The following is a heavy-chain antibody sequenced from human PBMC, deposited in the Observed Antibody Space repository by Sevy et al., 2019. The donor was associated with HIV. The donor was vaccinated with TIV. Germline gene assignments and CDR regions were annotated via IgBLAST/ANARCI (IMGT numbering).Heavy chain of an antibody. CDR1: GYTFTSYG. Sequence: ASVKVSCKASGYTFTSYGISWVRQAPGQGLEWMGWISAYNGNTNYAQKLQGRVTMTTDTSTSTAYMELRSLRSDDTAVYYCAATYQRYCSGGSCYYSLAYWGQGTLVTDSS. CDR2: ISAYNGNT. J-gene: IGHJ4*02. CDR3: AATYQRYCSGGSCYYSLAY. D-gene: IGHD2-15*01. V-gene: IGHV1-18*01.